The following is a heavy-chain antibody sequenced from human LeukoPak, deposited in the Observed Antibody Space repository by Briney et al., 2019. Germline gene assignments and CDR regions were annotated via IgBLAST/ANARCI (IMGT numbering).Heavy chain of an antibody. CDR3: ARLYYDSSGYYQICYFDY. J-gene: IGHJ4*02. Sequence: SETLSLSCTVSGGSISSSSYYCGWIRQPPGKCLEWIGRIYYSGSTYYNPSLKSRVTISVDTSKNQFSLNLSSVTAADTAVYYCARLYYDSSGYYQICYFDYWGQGALVTVSS. CDR1: GGSISSSSYY. CDR2: IYYSGST. V-gene: IGHV4-39*01. D-gene: IGHD3-22*01.